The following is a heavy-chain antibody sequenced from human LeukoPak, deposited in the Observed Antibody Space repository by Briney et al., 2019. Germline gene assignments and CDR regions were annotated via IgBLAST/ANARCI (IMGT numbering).Heavy chain of an antibody. J-gene: IGHJ4*02. D-gene: IGHD3-10*01. CDR2: ISYDGSNK. Sequence: GGSLGLSCAASGFTFSSYAMHWVRQAPGKGLEWVAVISYDGSNKYYADSVKGRFTISRDNSKNTLYLQMNSLRAEDTAVYYCARDRSLWFFDYWGQGTLVTVSS. CDR1: GFTFSSYA. CDR3: ARDRSLWFFDY. V-gene: IGHV3-30*04.